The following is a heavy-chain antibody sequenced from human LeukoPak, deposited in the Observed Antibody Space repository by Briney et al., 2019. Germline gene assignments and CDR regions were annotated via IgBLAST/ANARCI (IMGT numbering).Heavy chain of an antibody. CDR2: MNPNSGNT. CDR1: GYTFTSYD. V-gene: IGHV1-8*01. J-gene: IGHJ6*02. CDR3: ARGGNLQWLVRNYYYGMDV. D-gene: IGHD6-19*01. Sequence: GASVKVSCKASGYTFTSYDINWVRQATGQGLEWMGWMNPNSGNTGYAQKFQGGVTMTRNTSISTAYMELSSLRSEDTAVYYCARGGNLQWLVRNYYYGMDVWGQGTTVTVSS.